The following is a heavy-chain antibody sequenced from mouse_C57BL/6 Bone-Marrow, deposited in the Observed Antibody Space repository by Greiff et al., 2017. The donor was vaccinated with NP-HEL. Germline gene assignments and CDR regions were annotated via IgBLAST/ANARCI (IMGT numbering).Heavy chain of an antibody. D-gene: IGHD2-5*01. V-gene: IGHV1-59*01. Sequence: QVQLQQPGAELVRPGPSVKLSCKASGYTFTSYWMHWVKQRPGQGLEWIGVIDPSDSYTNYNQKFKGKATLTVDTSSSTAYMQLSSLTSEDSAVYYCARHYSNYPYYAMDYWGQGTSVTVSS. CDR3: ARHYSNYPYYAMDY. CDR1: GYTFTSYW. J-gene: IGHJ4*01. CDR2: IDPSDSYT.